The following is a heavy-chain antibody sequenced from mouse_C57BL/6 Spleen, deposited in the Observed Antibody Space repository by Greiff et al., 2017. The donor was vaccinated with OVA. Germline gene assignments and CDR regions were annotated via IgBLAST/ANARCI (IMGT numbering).Heavy chain of an antibody. CDR2: ISSGSSTI. J-gene: IGHJ4*01. Sequence: EVQLQQSGGGLVKPGGSLKLSCAASGFTFSDYGMHWVRQAPEKGLEWVAYISSGSSTIYYADTVKGRFTISRDNAKNTLFLQMTSLRSEDTAMYYCAKSTVVAPMDYWGQGTSVTVSS. D-gene: IGHD1-1*01. CDR3: AKSTVVAPMDY. CDR1: GFTFSDYG. V-gene: IGHV5-17*01.